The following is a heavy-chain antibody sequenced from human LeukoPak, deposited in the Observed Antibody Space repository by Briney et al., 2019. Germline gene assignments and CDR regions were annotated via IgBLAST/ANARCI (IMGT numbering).Heavy chain of an antibody. CDR2: IYPGDSDT. V-gene: IGHV5-51*01. CDR3: ARLFPVVPAAIMRNWFDP. J-gene: IGHJ5*02. Sequence: GESLKISCKGSGYSFTSYWIGWVRQMPGKGLEWMGIIYPGDSDTRYSPSFQGQVTISADKPISTAYLQWSSLKASDTAMYYCARLFPVVPAAIMRNWFDPWGQGTLVTVSS. D-gene: IGHD2-2*02. CDR1: GYSFTSYW.